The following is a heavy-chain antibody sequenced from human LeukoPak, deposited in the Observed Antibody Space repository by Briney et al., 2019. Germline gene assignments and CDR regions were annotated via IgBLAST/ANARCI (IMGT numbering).Heavy chain of an antibody. J-gene: IGHJ4*02. V-gene: IGHV3-7*03. CDR1: GFTLSSYW. D-gene: IGHD3-16*01. Sequence: PGGSLRLSCAASGFTLSSYWVIWVRQAPGKGLEWVANIKQDGSEIYYVDSVKGRFTISRDNAKNSLYLQMNSLRAEDTAVYYCVRGNPFGGYWGQGTLVTVSS. CDR2: IKQDGSEI. CDR3: VRGNPFGGY.